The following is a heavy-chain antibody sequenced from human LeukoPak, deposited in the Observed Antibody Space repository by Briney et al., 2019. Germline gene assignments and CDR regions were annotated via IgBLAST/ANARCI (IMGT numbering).Heavy chain of an antibody. CDR1: GGSISSGGYY. D-gene: IGHD4-17*01. CDR2: IYYSGST. CDR3: ARTYGDYFTGWYFDL. Sequence: SSETLSLTCTVSGGSISSGGYYWSWIRQHPGKGLEWIGYIYYSGSTYYNPSLKSRVTISVDTSKNQFSLKLSSVTAADTAVYYCARTYGDYFTGWYFDLWGRGTLVTVSS. V-gene: IGHV4-31*03. J-gene: IGHJ2*01.